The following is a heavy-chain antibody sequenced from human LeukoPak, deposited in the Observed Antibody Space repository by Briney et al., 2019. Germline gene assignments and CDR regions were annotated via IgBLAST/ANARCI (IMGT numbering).Heavy chain of an antibody. CDR2: ITASGGNT. V-gene: IGHV3-23*01. CDR1: GFTFSSYA. CDR3: AKGNGYSYGRYYFDY. D-gene: IGHD5-18*01. Sequence: PGGSLRLSCAASGFTFSSYAMGWVRQAPGKGLEWVSAITASGGNTYYADSVKGRFTISRDNSKNTLCLQVNSLRAEDTAVYYCAKGNGYSYGRYYFDYWGQGTLVTVSS. J-gene: IGHJ4*02.